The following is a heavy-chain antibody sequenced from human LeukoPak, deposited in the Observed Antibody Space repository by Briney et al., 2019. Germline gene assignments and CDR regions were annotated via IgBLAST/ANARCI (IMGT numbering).Heavy chain of an antibody. Sequence: WGSLRLSCAASGFTFSSYSMNWVRQAPGKGLEWPSYIGSSGSPIYYADSVKGRFTISRDNANSLLYLQMNKLTDEDTAVYYCARYMSSCYYERWGQGTLVTVSS. CDR3: ARYMSSCYYER. D-gene: IGHD3-22*01. CDR2: IGSSGSPI. V-gene: IGHV3-48*02. CDR1: GFTFSSYS. J-gene: IGHJ4*02.